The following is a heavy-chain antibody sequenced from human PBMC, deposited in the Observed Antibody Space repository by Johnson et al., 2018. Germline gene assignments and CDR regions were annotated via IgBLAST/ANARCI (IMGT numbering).Heavy chain of an antibody. Sequence: VQLQESGGGLVQPGGSLRLSCAASGFTFTSHWMHWVRQGPGKGLVWVSRINSDGSITSYADSVKGRFTISRDNAKNTVYLQMNSLRAEDTAGYYCARIFDAFDIWGQGIMVTVSS. CDR3: ARIFDAFDI. V-gene: IGHV3-74*01. J-gene: IGHJ3*02. CDR2: INSDGSIT. CDR1: GFTFTSHW.